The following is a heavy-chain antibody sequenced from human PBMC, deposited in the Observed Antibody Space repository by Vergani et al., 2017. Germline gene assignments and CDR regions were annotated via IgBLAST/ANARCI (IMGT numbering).Heavy chain of an antibody. CDR1: GFTFIMHA. V-gene: IGHV3-23*01. J-gene: IGHJ4*02. Sequence: EVQLLESGGDLVQPGGSLRLSCAASGFTFIMHAMSWVRQAPGKGLEWVSTLSASDRRTHYADSVKGRFTISRDISKNTLFLQMHSLRAEDTAIYYCAGPQGTSAYYYGGFDYWGQGILVTVSS. CDR2: LSASDRRT. CDR3: AGPQGTSAYYYGGFDY. D-gene: IGHD3-22*01.